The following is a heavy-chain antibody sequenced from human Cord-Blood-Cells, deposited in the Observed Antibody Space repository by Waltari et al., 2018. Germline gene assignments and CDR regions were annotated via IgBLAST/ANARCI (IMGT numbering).Heavy chain of an antibody. CDR1: GFTFDDYD. Sequence: EVQLVESGGGLVQPGRSMRLSCAASGFTFDDYDMHWVRQAPGKGLEWVPGISWNSGSIGYADSVKGRFTISRDNAKNSLYLQMNSLRAEDMALYYCAKDSKYYDSSGYYDYWGQGTLVTVSS. D-gene: IGHD3-22*01. CDR3: AKDSKYYDSSGYYDY. J-gene: IGHJ4*02. V-gene: IGHV3-9*03. CDR2: ISWNSGSI.